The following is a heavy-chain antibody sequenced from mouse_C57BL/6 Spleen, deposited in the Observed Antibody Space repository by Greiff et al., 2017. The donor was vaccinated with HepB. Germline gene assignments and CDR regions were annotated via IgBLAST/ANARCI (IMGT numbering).Heavy chain of an antibody. V-gene: IGHV5-4*01. D-gene: IGHD4-1*01. CDR1: GFTFSSYA. J-gene: IGHJ3*01. CDR3: ARDRVNWSLFAY. Sequence: EVHLVESGGGLVKPGGSLKLSCAASGFTFSSYAMSWVRQTPEKRLEWVATISDGGSYTYYPDNVKGRFTISRDNAKNNLYLQMSHLKSEDTAMYYCARDRVNWSLFAYWGQGTLVTVSA. CDR2: ISDGGSYT.